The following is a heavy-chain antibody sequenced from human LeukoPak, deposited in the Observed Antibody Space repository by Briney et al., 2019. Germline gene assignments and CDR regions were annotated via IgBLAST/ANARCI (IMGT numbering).Heavy chain of an antibody. CDR2: IYYSGST. CDR3: ARKDPSGTYGAFDI. CDR1: GGSISSGGYY. Sequence: SETLSLTCTVSGGSISSGGYYWSWIRQHPGKGLEWIGYIYYSGSTNYNPSLKSRVTISVDTSKNQFSLKLSSVTAADTAVYYCARKDPSGTYGAFDIWGQGTMVTVSS. D-gene: IGHD3-10*01. J-gene: IGHJ3*02. V-gene: IGHV4-61*08.